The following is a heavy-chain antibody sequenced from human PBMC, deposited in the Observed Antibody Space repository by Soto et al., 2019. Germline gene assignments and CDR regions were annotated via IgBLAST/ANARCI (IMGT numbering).Heavy chain of an antibody. Sequence: KASETPSLTCTVSGGSISSSSYYWGWIRQPPGKGLEWIGSIYYSGSTYYNPSLKSRVTISVDTSKNQFSLKLSSVTAADTAVYYCARHAPFSSPSPWFDPWGQGTLVTVSS. CDR3: ARHAPFSSPSPWFDP. CDR1: GGSISSSSYY. V-gene: IGHV4-39*01. D-gene: IGHD6-13*01. J-gene: IGHJ5*02. CDR2: IYYSGST.